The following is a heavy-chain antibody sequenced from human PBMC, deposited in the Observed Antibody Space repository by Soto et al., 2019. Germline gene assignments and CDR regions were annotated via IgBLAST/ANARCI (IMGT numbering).Heavy chain of an antibody. D-gene: IGHD3-3*01. CDR2: IYPGDSDT. CDR1: GYSFTSYW. CDR3: ARPRSEHGYYYGLDV. Sequence: LVISCTGSGYSFTSYWIGWVRQMRGKGLEWMGFIYPGDSDTRYSPSFQGQVTISDDKSISTAYLQWSSLKASDTAMYDFARPRSEHGYYYGLDVWAQGITVTVSS. J-gene: IGHJ6*02. V-gene: IGHV5-51*01.